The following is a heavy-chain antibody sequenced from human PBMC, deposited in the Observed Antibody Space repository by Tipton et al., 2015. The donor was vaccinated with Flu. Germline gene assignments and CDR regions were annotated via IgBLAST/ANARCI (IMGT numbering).Heavy chain of an antibody. V-gene: IGHV5-51*01. CDR2: IYPGDSDT. J-gene: IGHJ4*02. Sequence: QLVQSGAEVKEPGESLEISCKASGYNFASSWIAWVRQMPGKGLEWMGIIYPGDSDTRYSPSFQGQVTISVDESVNTAYLQWNSLRASDTAMYYCTRLPPMGSLVIPKEAYFDYWGQGTLVTASS. CDR1: GYNFASSW. D-gene: IGHD3-10*01. CDR3: TRLPPMGSLVIPKEAYFDY.